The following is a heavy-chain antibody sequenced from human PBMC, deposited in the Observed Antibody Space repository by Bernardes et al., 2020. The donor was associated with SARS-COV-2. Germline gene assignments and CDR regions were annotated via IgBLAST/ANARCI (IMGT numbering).Heavy chain of an antibody. V-gene: IGHV3-23*01. J-gene: IGHJ6*02. CDR1: GFTFSSYA. Sequence: GGSLRLSCAASGFTFSSYAMSWVRQAPGKGLEWVSAISGSGGSTYYADSVKGRFTISRDNSKNTLYLQMNSLRAEDTAVYYCAKDRVRVGANYYYYGMDVWGQGTTVTVSS. CDR3: AKDRVRVGANYYYYGMDV. CDR2: ISGSGGST. D-gene: IGHD1-26*01.